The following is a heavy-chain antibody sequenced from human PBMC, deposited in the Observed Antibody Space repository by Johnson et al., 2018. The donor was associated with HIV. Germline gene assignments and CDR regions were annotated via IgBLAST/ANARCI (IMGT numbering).Heavy chain of an antibody. CDR3: ARGLGWDTNLAFDI. V-gene: IGHV3-13*01. CDR1: GFTFSTYD. J-gene: IGHJ3*02. D-gene: IGHD4-11*01. CDR2: IGTIFDT. Sequence: VQLVESGGGVVRPGGSLRLSCAASGFTFSTYDMHWVRQAPGKGLEWVSFIGTIFDTQYAGSVKGRFTTSRDNDKNSFFLQMNSLRDADTAVYYCARGLGWDTNLAFDIWGQGTVVTVSS.